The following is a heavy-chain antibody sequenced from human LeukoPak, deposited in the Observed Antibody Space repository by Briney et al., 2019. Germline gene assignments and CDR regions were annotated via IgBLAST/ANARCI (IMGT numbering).Heavy chain of an antibody. CDR1: GFTFSSYA. V-gene: IGHV3-23*01. D-gene: IGHD3-22*01. CDR2: ISGSGGST. Sequence: PGGSLRLSCAASGFTFSSYAMSWVRQAPGKGLEWVSAISGSGGSTYYADSVKGRFTISRDNSKNTLYLQMNSLRAEDTAVYYCATIEIVVVIQDPFDYWGQGTLVTVSS. CDR3: ATIEIVVVIQDPFDY. J-gene: IGHJ4*02.